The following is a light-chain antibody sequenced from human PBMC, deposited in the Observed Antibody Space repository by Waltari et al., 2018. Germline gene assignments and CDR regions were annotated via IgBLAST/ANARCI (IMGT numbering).Light chain of an antibody. J-gene: IGLJ2*01. CDR2: GTT. CDR3: QSYDSSLSVL. CDR1: SSNIGARYD. Sequence: QSVLTQPPSVSGAPGQSVTISCTGSSSNIGARYDVHWYQQVPGAAPNLLIYGTTNRPSGFPDRFSGSKSGTSASLAITGLQAEDEADYYCQSYDSSLSVLFGGGTKLTVL. V-gene: IGLV1-40*01.